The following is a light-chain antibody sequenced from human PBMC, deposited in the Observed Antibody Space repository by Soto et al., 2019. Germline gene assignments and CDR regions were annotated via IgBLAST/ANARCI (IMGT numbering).Light chain of an antibody. J-gene: IGKJ4*01. V-gene: IGKV3-15*01. CDR2: DAS. CDR3: QQCRNWPIT. CDR1: QNVYNN. Sequence: EIVMTQSTATLSVSPGEGATLSCKASQNVYNNLAWYQQRPGQPPRLLIYDASTRATGISARFSGSGYGTEFTLTISSRQSEDFAVYFCQQCRNWPITFGGGTKVEIK.